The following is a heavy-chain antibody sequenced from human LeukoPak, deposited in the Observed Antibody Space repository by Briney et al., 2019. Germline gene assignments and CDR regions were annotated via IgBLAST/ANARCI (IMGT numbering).Heavy chain of an antibody. CDR3: ARGVLYCSGGSCYRWFDP. V-gene: IGHV4-59*12. J-gene: IGHJ5*02. CDR2: IYYSGST. CDR1: GGSISSYY. Sequence: SETLSLTCTVSGGSISSYYWSWIRQPPGKGLEWIGYIYYSGSTNYNPSLKSRVTISVDTSKNQFSLKLSSVTAADTAVYYCARGVLYCSGGSCYRWFDPWGQGTLVTVSS. D-gene: IGHD2-15*01.